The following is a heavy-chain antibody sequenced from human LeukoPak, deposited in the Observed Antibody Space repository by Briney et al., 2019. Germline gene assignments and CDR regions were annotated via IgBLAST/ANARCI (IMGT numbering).Heavy chain of an antibody. Sequence: GGSLRLSCAASGFTFSSYAMHWVRQAPGKGLEYVSAISNNGGSTYYANSVKGRFTISRDNSKNTPYLQMGSLRAEDMAVYYCARVGGSYSFDYWGQGTLVTVSS. CDR3: ARVGGSYSFDY. V-gene: IGHV3-64*01. CDR2: ISNNGGST. D-gene: IGHD1-26*01. CDR1: GFTFSSYA. J-gene: IGHJ4*02.